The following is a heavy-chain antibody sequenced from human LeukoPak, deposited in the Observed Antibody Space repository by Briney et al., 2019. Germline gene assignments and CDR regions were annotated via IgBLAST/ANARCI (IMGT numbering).Heavy chain of an antibody. J-gene: IGHJ4*02. CDR1: GGSISSYY. CDR3: ATVGIVVVPAAIPHFDY. V-gene: IGHV4-59*01. D-gene: IGHD2-2*01. CDR2: IYYSGST. Sequence: PSETLSLTCTVSGGSISSYYWSWIRQPPGKGLEWIGYIYYSGSTNYNPSLKSRVTISVDTSKNQFSLKLSSVTAADKAVYYCATVGIVVVPAAIPHFDYWGEGTLVTVSS.